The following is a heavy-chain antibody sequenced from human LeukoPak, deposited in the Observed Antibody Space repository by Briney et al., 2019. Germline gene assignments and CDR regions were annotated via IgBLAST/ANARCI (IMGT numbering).Heavy chain of an antibody. V-gene: IGHV3-7*01. D-gene: IGHD6-13*01. CDR1: GFTFSTYW. CDR3: ARDSAGNDY. J-gene: IGHJ4*02. CDR2: IKQDGSEK. Sequence: GGSLRLSCEASGFTFSTYWMSWVRQAPGKGLEWVANIKQDGSEKYYVDSVKGRFTISRDNAKNSLYLQMNSLRAEDTAMYYCARDSAGNDYWGQGTLVSVSS.